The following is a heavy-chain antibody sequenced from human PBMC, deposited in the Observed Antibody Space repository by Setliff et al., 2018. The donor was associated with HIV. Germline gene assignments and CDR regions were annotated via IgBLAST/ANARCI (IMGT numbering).Heavy chain of an antibody. D-gene: IGHD3-22*01. CDR3: AIDPYYRNYFDS. V-gene: IGHV1-46*01. J-gene: IGHJ4*02. Sequence: GASVKVSCKASGDTLTDYYMHWVRQAPGQGLEWVGIMKPSGDNTDYAQKFQDRVIMTRDTSTSTVYMELSSLTSEDTAIYYCAIDPYYRNYFDSWGQGTLVTVSS. CDR2: MKPSGDNT. CDR1: GDTLTDYY.